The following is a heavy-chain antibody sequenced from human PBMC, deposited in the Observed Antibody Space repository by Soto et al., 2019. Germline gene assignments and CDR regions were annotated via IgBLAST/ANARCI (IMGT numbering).Heavy chain of an antibody. V-gene: IGHV4-34*01. D-gene: IGHD3-10*01. J-gene: IGHJ3*02. CDR3: ARPTEHMVRGVKVAFDI. Sequence: SETLSLTCAVYGGSFSGYYWSWIRQPPGKGLEWIGEINHSGSTNYNPSLKSRVTISVDTSKNQFSLKLSSVTAADTAVYYCARPTEHMVRGVKVAFDIWGQGTMVTVSS. CDR1: GGSFSGYY. CDR2: INHSGST.